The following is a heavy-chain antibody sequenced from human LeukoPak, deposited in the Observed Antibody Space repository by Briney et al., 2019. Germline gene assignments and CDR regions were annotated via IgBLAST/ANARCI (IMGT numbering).Heavy chain of an antibody. D-gene: IGHD2-15*01. V-gene: IGHV3-23*01. J-gene: IGHJ6*03. CDR1: GITFSSYG. CDR2: ISSTGGTT. Sequence: GGSLRLSCAASGITFSSYGMSWVRQAPGKGLEWVSSISSTGGTTYYADSVKGRFTISRDNSKNTLYLQTNSLRAEDTAIYYCAKNGDRGAYCTGGTCYPYLYYYMDVWGKGTTVTI. CDR3: AKNGDRGAYCTGGTCYPYLYYYMDV.